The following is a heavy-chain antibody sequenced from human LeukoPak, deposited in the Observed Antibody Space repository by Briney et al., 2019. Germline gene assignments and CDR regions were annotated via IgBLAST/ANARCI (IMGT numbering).Heavy chain of an antibody. J-gene: IGHJ4*02. Sequence: SETLSLTCTVSGGSISSSSYYWGWIRQPPGKGLEWIGSIYHSGSTNYNPSLKSRVTMSVDTSKNQFSLKLSSVTAADTAVYYCARDTYYYDSSGYYTFDYWGQGTLVTVSS. CDR3: ARDTYYYDSSGYYTFDY. D-gene: IGHD3-22*01. V-gene: IGHV4-39*07. CDR2: IYHSGST. CDR1: GGSISSSSYY.